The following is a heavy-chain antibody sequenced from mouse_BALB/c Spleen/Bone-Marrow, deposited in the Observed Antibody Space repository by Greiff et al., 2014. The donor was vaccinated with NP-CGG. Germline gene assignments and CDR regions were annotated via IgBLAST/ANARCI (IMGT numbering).Heavy chain of an antibody. Sequence: QVQLKDSGAELAKPGASVKMSCKASGYTFTSYWMHWVKQRPGQGLEWIGYINPSTGYTKYKQKFKDKATLTADKSSSTAYMQLSSLTSEDSAVYYCAREGDYGGFAYWGQGTLVTVSA. J-gene: IGHJ3*01. CDR1: GYTFTSYW. D-gene: IGHD2-4*01. V-gene: IGHV1-7*01. CDR2: INPSTGYT. CDR3: AREGDYGGFAY.